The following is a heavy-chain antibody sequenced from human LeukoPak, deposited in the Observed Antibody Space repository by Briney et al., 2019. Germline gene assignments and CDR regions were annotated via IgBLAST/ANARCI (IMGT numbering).Heavy chain of an antibody. D-gene: IGHD3-3*01. CDR3: ARNSYFGVVNDY. Sequence: SETLSLTCTVSGGSISSYYWSWIRQPPGKGLEWIGYIYYSGSTNYNPSLKSRVTISVDTSKNQFSLKLSSVTAADTAVYYCARNSYFGVVNDYWGQGTLVTVSS. CDR1: GGSISSYY. J-gene: IGHJ4*02. CDR2: IYYSGST. V-gene: IGHV4-59*08.